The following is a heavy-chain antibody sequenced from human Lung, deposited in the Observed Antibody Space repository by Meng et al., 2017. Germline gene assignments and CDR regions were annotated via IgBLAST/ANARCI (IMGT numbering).Heavy chain of an antibody. D-gene: IGHD4-11*01. CDR1: GGSFSYYY. J-gene: IGHJ4*02. V-gene: IGHV4-34*01. CDR3: ARGPTTMAHDFDY. CDR2: INHSGST. Sequence: VQLHESCAVLLKPSETLSLSCVVSGGSFSYYYWSWIRQSPGKGLEWIGEINHSGSTNYNPSLESRATISVDTSQNNLSPKRSSVTAADSAVYYCARGPTTMAHDFDYWGQGTLVTVSS.